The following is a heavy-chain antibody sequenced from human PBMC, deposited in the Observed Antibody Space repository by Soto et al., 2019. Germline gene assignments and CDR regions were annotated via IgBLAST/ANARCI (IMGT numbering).Heavy chain of an antibody. Sequence: LRLSCAASGFTFSNYGVHWVRQAPGKGLEWVAVIWYDGSSEYYTESVKGRFTISRDNSKNTLYLQMNSLRAEDTAVYYCARVPGSGTYYDNRIANDAFDIWGQGTMVTVSS. CDR2: IWYDGSSE. V-gene: IGHV3-33*01. CDR3: ARVPGSGTYYDNRIANDAFDI. J-gene: IGHJ3*02. CDR1: GFTFSNYG. D-gene: IGHD3-10*01.